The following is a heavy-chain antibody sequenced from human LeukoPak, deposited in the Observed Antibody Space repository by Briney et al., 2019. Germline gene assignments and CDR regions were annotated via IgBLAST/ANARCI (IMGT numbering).Heavy chain of an antibody. D-gene: IGHD3-10*01. J-gene: IGHJ3*02. CDR3: ARMYYYGSGNYNDAFDI. CDR2: IGTSGSPI. V-gene: IGHV3-11*01. CDR1: GFTFRDYL. Sequence: PGGSLRLSCAASGFTFRDYLMSWIRQAPGKGLEWVSYIGTSGSPIYYADSVKGRFTISRDNAKNSLYLQMNSLRAEDTAVYYCARMYYYGSGNYNDAFDIWGQGTMVTVSS.